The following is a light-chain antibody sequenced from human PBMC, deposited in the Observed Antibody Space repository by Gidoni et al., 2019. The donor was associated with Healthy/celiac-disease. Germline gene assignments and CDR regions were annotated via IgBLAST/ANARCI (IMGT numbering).Light chain of an antibody. J-gene: IGKJ1*01. V-gene: IGKV1-5*03. CDR3: QQYNSYSTWT. CDR1: QSISSW. CDR2: KAS. Sequence: IQMTQSPSTLSASVGDRVTITCRASQSISSWLAWYQQKPGKAPKLLIYKASSLESGVPSRFSGSGSGTEFTLTISSLQPDDFATYYCQQYNSYSTWTCGQGTKVEIK.